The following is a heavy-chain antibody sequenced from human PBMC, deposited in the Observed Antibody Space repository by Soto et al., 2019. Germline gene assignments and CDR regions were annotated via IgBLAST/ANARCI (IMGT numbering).Heavy chain of an antibody. Sequence: EVQLVESGGGLVQPGRSLRLSCTASGFTFGDYAMSWVRQAPGKGLEWVGFIRSKAYGGTTEYAASVKGRFTISRDDSKSIAYLQMHSLKTEDTAVYYCTREGWYQLLYRYWGQGTLVTVSS. CDR1: GFTFGDYA. J-gene: IGHJ4*02. CDR3: TREGWYQLLYRY. CDR2: IRSKAYGGTT. D-gene: IGHD2-2*02. V-gene: IGHV3-49*04.